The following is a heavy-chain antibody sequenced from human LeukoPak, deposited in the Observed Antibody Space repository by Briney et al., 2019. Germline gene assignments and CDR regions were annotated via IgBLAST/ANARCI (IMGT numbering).Heavy chain of an antibody. CDR2: IKSKTDGGTT. CDR1: GFTFSNAW. J-gene: IGHJ4*02. V-gene: IGHV3-15*01. Sequence: GGSLRLSCAASGFTFSNAWISWVRQAPGKGLEWVGRIKSKTDGGTTDYAAPVKGRFTISRDDSKNTLYLQMNSLKTEDTAVYYCTTVLKHYDFWSGYWRLDYWGQGTLVTVSS. D-gene: IGHD3-3*01. CDR3: TTVLKHYDFWSGYWRLDY.